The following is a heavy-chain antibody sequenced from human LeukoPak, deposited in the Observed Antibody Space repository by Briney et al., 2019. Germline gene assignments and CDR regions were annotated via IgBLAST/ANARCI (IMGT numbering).Heavy chain of an antibody. Sequence: GASVKVSCKASGYTFTGYYMHWLRQAPGQGLEWMGRINPNSGGTNYAQKFQGRVTMTRDTSISTAYMELSRLRSDDTAVYYCAESFSTGIDYWGQGTLVTVSS. CDR2: INPNSGGT. CDR1: GYTFTGYY. V-gene: IGHV1-2*06. D-gene: IGHD2/OR15-2a*01. CDR3: AESFSTGIDY. J-gene: IGHJ4*02.